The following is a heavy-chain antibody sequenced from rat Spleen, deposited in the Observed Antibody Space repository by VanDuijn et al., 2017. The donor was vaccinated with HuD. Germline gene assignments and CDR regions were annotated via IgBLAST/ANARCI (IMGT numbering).Heavy chain of an antibody. Sequence: EVQLVDSGGGLVQPGRSLKLSCAASGFTFSDYYMAWVSQAPKKGLEWVASISSGGDNTYYRDSVKGRFTISRDNAENIVYLQMNSLRSEDTATYYGAVAGYGYWGQGVMVTVSS. CDR3: AVAGYGY. CDR1: GFTFSDYY. D-gene: IGHD1-7*01. CDR2: ISSGGDNT. J-gene: IGHJ2*01. V-gene: IGHV5-25*01.